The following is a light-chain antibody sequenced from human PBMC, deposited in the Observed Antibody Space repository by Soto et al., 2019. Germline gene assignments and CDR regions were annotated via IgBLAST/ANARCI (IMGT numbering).Light chain of an antibody. CDR1: SSNIGAGYD. Sequence: GAPGQRVTISCTGSSSNIGAGYDVHWYQQLPGTAPKLLINGNSNRPSGVPDRFSGSKSGTSASLAITGLQAEDEADYYCQSYDSSLSVYVFGTGTKVTVL. V-gene: IGLV1-40*01. J-gene: IGLJ1*01. CDR2: GNS. CDR3: QSYDSSLSVYV.